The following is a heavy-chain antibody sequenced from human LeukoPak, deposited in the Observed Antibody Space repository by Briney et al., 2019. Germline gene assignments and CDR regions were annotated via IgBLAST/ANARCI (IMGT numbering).Heavy chain of an antibody. Sequence: QPGGSLRLSCAASGFTFSSYWMTWVRQAPGKGLEWVANIKQDGSEKYYVDSVKGRFTISRDNAKNSLYLQMNSLTAEDTAVYYCARDSVPGSTTVTTGDAFDIWGQGTMVTVSS. D-gene: IGHD4-17*01. CDR1: GFTFSSYW. J-gene: IGHJ3*02. V-gene: IGHV3-7*01. CDR3: ARDSVPGSTTVTTGDAFDI. CDR2: IKQDGSEK.